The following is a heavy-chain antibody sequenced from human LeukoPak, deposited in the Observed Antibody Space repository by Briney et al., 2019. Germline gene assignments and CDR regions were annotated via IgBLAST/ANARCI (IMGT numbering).Heavy chain of an antibody. CDR3: ATVKRQSGFLGFDY. J-gene: IGHJ4*02. D-gene: IGHD2/OR15-2a*01. V-gene: IGHV3-66*01. Sequence: PGGSLRLSCAASGFTVSSNYMSWVRQAPGKVLEWVSVIYSGGSTYYADSVKGRFTISRDNSKNTVHLQMNSLRAEDTAVYYCATVKRQSGFLGFDYWGQGTLVTVSS. CDR1: GFTVSSNY. CDR2: IYSGGST.